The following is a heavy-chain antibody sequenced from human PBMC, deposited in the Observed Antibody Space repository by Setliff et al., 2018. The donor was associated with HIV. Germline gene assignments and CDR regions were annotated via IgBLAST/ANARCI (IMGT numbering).Heavy chain of an antibody. J-gene: IGHJ6*03. V-gene: IGHV3-66*01. CDR3: ARRGGSPGYYYYMDV. CDR1: GFTVSSNY. D-gene: IGHD3-16*01. CDR2: IYSGGST. Sequence: PGGSLRLSCAASGFTVSSNYMSWVRQAPGKGLEWVSVIYSGGSTYYADSVKGRFTISSDNSKNTLYLQMNSLRAEDTALYHCARRGGSPGYYYYMDVWGKGTTVTVSS.